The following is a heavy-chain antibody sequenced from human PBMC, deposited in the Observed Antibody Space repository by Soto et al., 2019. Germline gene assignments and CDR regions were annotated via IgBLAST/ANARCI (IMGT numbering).Heavy chain of an antibody. CDR1: GFTFSSYG. J-gene: IGHJ4*02. CDR3: ARGFDSSGYYYYYFDY. D-gene: IGHD3-22*01. CDR2: IWYDGSNK. Sequence: ESVGGVVQPGRSLRLSCAASGFTFSSYGMHWVRQAPGKGLEWVAVIWYDGSNKYYADSVKGRFTISRDNSKNTLYLQMNSLRAEDTAVYYCARGFDSSGYYYYYFDYWGQGTLVTVSS. V-gene: IGHV3-33*01.